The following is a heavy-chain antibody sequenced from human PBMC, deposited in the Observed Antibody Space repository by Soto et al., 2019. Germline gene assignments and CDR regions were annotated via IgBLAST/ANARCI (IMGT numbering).Heavy chain of an antibody. V-gene: IGHV3-23*01. J-gene: IGHJ6*02. CDR3: AKVAPSYYYGMDV. CDR1: GLDFSSEV. Sequence: XVSLRLSCAASGLDFSSEVMCWVRQAPGKGLEWVSSISGSGRTIYHADSMRGRFAISRDNSKNSLYLQLNNLRVDDTAVYYCAKVAPSYYYGMDVWGQGTTVTVSS. CDR2: ISGSGRTI.